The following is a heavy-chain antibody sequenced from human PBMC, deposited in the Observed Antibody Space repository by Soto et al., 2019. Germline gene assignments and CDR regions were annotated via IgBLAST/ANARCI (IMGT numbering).Heavy chain of an antibody. CDR2: MNTNLNAT. CDR3: AREVVEGRSVWLDP. J-gene: IGHJ5*02. V-gene: IGHV1-8*01. CDR1: GVTLPKYG. D-gene: IGHD2-15*01. Sequence: QVQPVQSGAEVKKLGSSVKVSCKTSGVTLPKYGINWVRQAPGHGLQWLGWMNTNLNATDSPNAFRGRVFMTWNTSISTAYLEVRELKYDDTAIYYCAREVVEGRSVWLDPWGQGTLVSVSS.